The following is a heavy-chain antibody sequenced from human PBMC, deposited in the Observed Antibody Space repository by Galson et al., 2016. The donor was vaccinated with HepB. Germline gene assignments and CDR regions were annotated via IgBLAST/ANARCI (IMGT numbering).Heavy chain of an antibody. CDR2: INLDGSRK. Sequence: SLRLSCAASGLTFSSYWMTWVRQAPGKGLAWVANINLDGSRKYYVDSVKGRFTISRDDGKKSLYLEMKSLRAEDTAVYYCVSGYTSGLWGQGTLVTASA. V-gene: IGHV3-7*01. J-gene: IGHJ4*02. D-gene: IGHD6-19*01. CDR1: GLTFSSYW. CDR3: VSGYTSGL.